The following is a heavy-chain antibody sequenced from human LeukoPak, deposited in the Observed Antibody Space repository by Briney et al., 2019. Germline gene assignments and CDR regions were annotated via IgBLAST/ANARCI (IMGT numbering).Heavy chain of an antibody. J-gene: IGHJ3*02. V-gene: IGHV3-33*01. D-gene: IGHD2-15*01. CDR1: GFTFSSYG. CDR2: IWYDGSNK. CDR3: ARSYCSGGSCFLDAFDI. Sequence: PGGSLRLSCAASGFTFSSYGMHGVRQAPGKGLEWVAVIWYDGSNKYYADSVKGRFTISRDNSKNTLYLQMNSLRAEDTAVYYCARSYCSGGSCFLDAFDIWGQGTMVTVSS.